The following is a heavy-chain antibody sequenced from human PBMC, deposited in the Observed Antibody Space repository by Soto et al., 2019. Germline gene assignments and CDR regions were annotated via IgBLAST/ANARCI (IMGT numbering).Heavy chain of an antibody. CDR1: GCSFSTYS. CDR3: ERGAECRGYCLKKFTWLDH. V-gene: IGHV1-69*06. D-gene: IGHD2-15*01. CDR2: IIPIFDSP. J-gene: IGHJ5*02. Sequence: SVKVSCKASGCSFSTYSVSWVRQAPGRGLEWMGGIIPIFDSPYYAQNFQGRVTIAEDRSTSTVYMELSSLTPEDTAVYYCERGAECRGYCLKKFTWLDHWGQGTLVTVSS.